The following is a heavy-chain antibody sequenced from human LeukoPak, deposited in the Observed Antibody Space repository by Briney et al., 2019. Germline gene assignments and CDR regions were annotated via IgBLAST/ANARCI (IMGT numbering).Heavy chain of an antibody. J-gene: IGHJ5*02. D-gene: IGHD2-8*01. Sequence: KPSETLSLTCTVSGGSISSSSYYWGWIRQPPGKGLEWIGSIYYSGSTYYNPSLKSRVTISVDTSKNQFSLKLSSVTAADTAVYYCARMGYCTNGVCLNNWFDPWGQGTLVTVSS. CDR3: ARMGYCTNGVCLNNWFDP. V-gene: IGHV4-39*07. CDR1: GGSISSSSYY. CDR2: IYYSGST.